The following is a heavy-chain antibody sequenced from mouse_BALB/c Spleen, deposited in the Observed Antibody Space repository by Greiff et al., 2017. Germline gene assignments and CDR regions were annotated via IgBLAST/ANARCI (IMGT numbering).Heavy chain of an antibody. V-gene: IGHV5-4*02. D-gene: IGHD1-1*01. CDR2: ISDGGSYT. CDR3: ARVYGSSSYAMDY. CDR1: GFTFSDYY. J-gene: IGHJ4*01. Sequence: EVMLVESGGGLVKPGGSLKLSCAASGFTFSDYYMYWVRQTPEKRLEWVATISDGGSYTYYPDSVKGRFTISRDNAKNNLYLQMSSLKSEDTAMYYCARVYGSSSYAMDYWGQGTSVTVSS.